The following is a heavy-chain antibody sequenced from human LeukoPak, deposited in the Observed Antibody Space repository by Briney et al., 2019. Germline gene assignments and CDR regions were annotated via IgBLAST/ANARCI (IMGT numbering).Heavy chain of an antibody. V-gene: IGHV4-59*01. CDR1: GGSISSYY. CDR3: ARLIGVVVAATLNWYFDL. J-gene: IGHJ2*01. Sequence: SETLSLTCTVSGGSISSYYWSWIRQPPGKGLEWIGYIYYSGSTNYNPSLKSRVTISVDTSKNQFSLKLSSVTAADTAVYYCARLIGVVVAATLNWYFDLWGRGTLVTVSS. CDR2: IYYSGST. D-gene: IGHD2-15*01.